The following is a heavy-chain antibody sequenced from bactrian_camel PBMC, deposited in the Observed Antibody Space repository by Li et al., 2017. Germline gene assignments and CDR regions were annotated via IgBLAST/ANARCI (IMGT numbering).Heavy chain of an antibody. CDR1: KYTISSCT. CDR3: ATGLPPANSDY. Sequence: VQLVESGGGLVQPGGSLRLSCAPSKYTISSCTMGRHRQAPGKERELVSTVPSDGSAYYADSVKGRFTISRGNAKNTLYLQMNSLKSEDTALYYCATGLPPANSDYWGQGTQVTVS. V-gene: IGHV3S67*01. D-gene: IGHD3*01. J-gene: IGHJ4*01. CDR2: VPSDGSA.